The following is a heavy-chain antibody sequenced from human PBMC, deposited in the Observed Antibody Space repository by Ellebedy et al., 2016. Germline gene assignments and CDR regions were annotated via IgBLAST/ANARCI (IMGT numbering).Heavy chain of an antibody. V-gene: IGHV3-72*01. CDR2: TRNKARSYTT. J-gene: IGHJ6*02. D-gene: IGHD3-10*01. CDR1: GFTFSDHY. CDR3: ARVREVPGGMDV. Sequence: GGSLRLSXAVSGFTFSDHYMDWVRQAPGKGLEWVARTRNKARSYTTEYAASVKGRFTISRDDSKNSLYLQMNSLKTEDTAVYYCARVREVPGGMDVWGQGTTVTVSS.